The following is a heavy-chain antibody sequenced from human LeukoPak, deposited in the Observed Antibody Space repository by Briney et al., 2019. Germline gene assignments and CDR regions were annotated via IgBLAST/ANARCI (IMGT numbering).Heavy chain of an antibody. CDR3: ARRNTVMDAFDI. CDR2: IYYSGST. V-gene: IGHV4-59*01. D-gene: IGHD4-17*01. CDR1: GGSISSYY. J-gene: IGHJ3*02. Sequence: PSETLSLTCTVSGGSISSYYWSWIRQPPGKGLEWIGYIYYSGSTNYNPSLKSRVTISVDTSKNQFSLKLSSVTAADTAVYYCARRNTVMDAFDIWGQGTMVTVSS.